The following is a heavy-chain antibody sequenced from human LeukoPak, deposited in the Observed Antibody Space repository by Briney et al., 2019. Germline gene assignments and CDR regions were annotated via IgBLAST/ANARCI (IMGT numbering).Heavy chain of an antibody. CDR2: IYYSGST. CDR3: ARATGYGEVTFDY. Sequence: SETLSLTCSVSGGSISSYYWSWIRQPPGKGLEWIGYIYYSGSTYYNPSLKSRVTISVDTSKNQFSLKLSSVTAADTAVYYCARATGYGEVTFDYWGQGTLVTVSS. CDR1: GGSISSYY. V-gene: IGHV4-59*12. J-gene: IGHJ4*02. D-gene: IGHD3-9*01.